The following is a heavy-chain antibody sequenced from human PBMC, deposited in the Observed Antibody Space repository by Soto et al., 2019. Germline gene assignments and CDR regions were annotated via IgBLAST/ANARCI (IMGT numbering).Heavy chain of an antibody. CDR3: ARTMAVTGPYYFDY. CDR2: ISYDGNIK. J-gene: IGHJ4*02. D-gene: IGHD6-19*01. V-gene: IGHV3-30-3*01. CDR1: GFTFSSYA. Sequence: GGSLRLSCAASGFTFSSYAMHRVRQAPGKGLEWVAVISYDGNIKYYADSVKGRFTISRDNSKNTLFLQINSLRDEDTAVYYCARTMAVTGPYYFDYWGQGTLVTVSS.